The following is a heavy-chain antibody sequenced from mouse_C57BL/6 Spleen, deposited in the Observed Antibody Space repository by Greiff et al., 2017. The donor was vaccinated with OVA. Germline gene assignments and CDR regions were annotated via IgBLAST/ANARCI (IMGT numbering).Heavy chain of an antibody. CDR1: GYAFSSYW. V-gene: IGHV1-80*01. J-gene: IGHJ2*01. CDR3: AREGDYGSRKDFDY. D-gene: IGHD1-1*01. Sequence: QVQLKESGAELVKPGASVKISCKASGYAFSSYWMNWVKQRPGKGLEWIGQIYPGDGDTNYNGKFKGKATLTADKSSSTAYMQLSSLTSEDSAVYFCAREGDYGSRKDFDYWGQGTTLTVSS. CDR2: IYPGDGDT.